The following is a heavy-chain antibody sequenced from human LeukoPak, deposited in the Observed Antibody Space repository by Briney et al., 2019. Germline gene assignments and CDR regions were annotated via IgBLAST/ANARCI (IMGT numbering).Heavy chain of an antibody. CDR3: VKDIGSGSYRYGGYFDY. CDR2: SSRNSDSA. CDR1: GFPFDDKA. J-gene: IGHJ4*02. D-gene: IGHD1-26*01. V-gene: IGHV3-9*03. Sequence: GRSLRLSCAASGFPFDDKAMHWVRQAPGKVMEWVAGSSRNSDSAGYADAVKGRCTISRDNAKNSLYLQMDRLRAEDMALYYCVKDIGSGSYRYGGYFDYWGQGTLVTVSS.